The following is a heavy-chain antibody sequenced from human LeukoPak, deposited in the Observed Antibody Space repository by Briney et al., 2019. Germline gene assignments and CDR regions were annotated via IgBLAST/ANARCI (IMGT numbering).Heavy chain of an antibody. Sequence: ASVKVSCKASGGTFSNYAINWVRQAPGQGLEWMGWMNPNSGNTGYAQKFQGRVTMTRNTSISTAYMELSSLRSEDTAVYYCARGGSPMAVGDHWGQGTLVTVSS. V-gene: IGHV1-8*01. CDR2: MNPNSGNT. CDR3: ARGGSPMAVGDH. J-gene: IGHJ4*02. D-gene: IGHD6-19*01. CDR1: GGTFSNYA.